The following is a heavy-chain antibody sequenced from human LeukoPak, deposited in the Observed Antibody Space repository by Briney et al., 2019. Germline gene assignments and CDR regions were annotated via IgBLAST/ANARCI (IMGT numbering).Heavy chain of an antibody. Sequence: PSETLSLTCGVSGGSVTSANWWTWVRQPPGKGLEWIGEVHLDGRTNYNPSLKSRLTMSVDLSENHVSLKLTSVTAADTAVYYCAREGGFYRPLDYSGQGTLVTVSS. V-gene: IGHV4-4*02. CDR3: AREGGFYRPLDY. CDR2: VHLDGRT. CDR1: GGSVTSANW. D-gene: IGHD3-3*01. J-gene: IGHJ4*02.